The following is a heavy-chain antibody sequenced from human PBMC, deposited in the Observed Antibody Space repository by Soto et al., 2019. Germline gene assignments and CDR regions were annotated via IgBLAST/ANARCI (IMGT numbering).Heavy chain of an antibody. CDR3: AKVFRVVVVVAAFDY. J-gene: IGHJ4*02. CDR2: ISGSGGST. V-gene: IGHV3-23*01. D-gene: IGHD2-15*01. CDR1: GFTFSSYA. Sequence: GGSLRLSCAASGFTFSSYAMSWVRQAPGKGLEWVSAISGSGGSTYYADSVKGRFTISRDNSKNTLYLQMNSLRAEDTAVYYCAKVFRVVVVVAAFDYWGQGTLVTVSS.